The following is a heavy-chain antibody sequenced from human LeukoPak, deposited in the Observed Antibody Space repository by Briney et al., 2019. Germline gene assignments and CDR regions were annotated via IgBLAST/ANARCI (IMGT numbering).Heavy chain of an antibody. Sequence: PSETLSLTCTVSGGSIGSSTSYWGGIRQPPGKGLEWIGSVFHSGTTYYNPSLKSRITISVDTSKNQFSLRLSSVTAADTAVYYCARRDSSGGNPVLDYWGQGTLVTVSS. CDR2: VFHSGTT. CDR1: GGSIGSSTSY. D-gene: IGHD4-23*01. V-gene: IGHV4-39*01. CDR3: ARRDSSGGNPVLDY. J-gene: IGHJ4*02.